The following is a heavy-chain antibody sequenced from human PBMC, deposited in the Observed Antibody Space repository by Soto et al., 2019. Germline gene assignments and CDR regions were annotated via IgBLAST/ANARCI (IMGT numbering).Heavy chain of an antibody. Sequence: PGGSLRLSCAASGFTFTRYAMSWVRQAPGKGLEWVSAISGSGGSTYYADSVKGRFTISRDNSKNTLYLQMNSLRAEDTAVYYCAKDQRFFPYGGVWGQGTTVTVSS. CDR2: ISGSGGST. CDR3: AKDQRFFPYGGV. J-gene: IGHJ6*02. D-gene: IGHD3-3*01. CDR1: GFTFTRYA. V-gene: IGHV3-23*01.